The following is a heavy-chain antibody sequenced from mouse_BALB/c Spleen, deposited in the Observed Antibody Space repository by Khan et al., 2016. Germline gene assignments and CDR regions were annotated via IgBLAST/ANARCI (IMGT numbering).Heavy chain of an antibody. CDR1: EYTFTNHG. J-gene: IGHJ4*01. Sequence: QIQLVQSGPELKKPGETVKISCKASEYTFTNHGMNWVKQAPGKGLKWMGWINTNTGEPTYAEEFKGRFAFSLEASASTAYLQINNLKNEDSATYFCARTGDYPYYAMDYWGQGTSVTVSS. V-gene: IGHV9-3*02. CDR3: ARTGDYPYYAMDY. D-gene: IGHD2-13*01. CDR2: INTNTGEP.